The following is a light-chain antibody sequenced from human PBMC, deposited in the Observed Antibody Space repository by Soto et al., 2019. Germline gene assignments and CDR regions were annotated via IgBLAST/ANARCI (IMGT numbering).Light chain of an antibody. CDR2: GAS. V-gene: IGKV3-15*01. CDR1: QSVSNN. CDR3: QQYNNWPRT. Sequence: EIVMTQSPATLSVSPGERATLSCRASQSVSNNLAWYPPKPGQAPRLLIYGASTRATGIPARFSGSGSGTEFTLTISSLQSEDFAVYYCQQYNNWPRTFGQGTKVDIK. J-gene: IGKJ1*01.